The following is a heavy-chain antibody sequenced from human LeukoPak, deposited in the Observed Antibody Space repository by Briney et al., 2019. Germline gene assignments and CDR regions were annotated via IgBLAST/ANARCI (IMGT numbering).Heavy chain of an antibody. J-gene: IGHJ5*02. CDR2: INPNSGGT. CDR1: GYTFTVYY. CDR3: ARGASGVYTVTTSWFDP. D-gene: IGHD4-17*01. Sequence: ASVTVSCKASGYTFTVYYMHWVRQAPGQGLEWMGWINPNSGGTNYAQKFQGRVTMTRDTSISTAYMELSRLRSDDTAVYCCARGASGVYTVTTSWFDPWGQGTLVTVSS. V-gene: IGHV1-2*02.